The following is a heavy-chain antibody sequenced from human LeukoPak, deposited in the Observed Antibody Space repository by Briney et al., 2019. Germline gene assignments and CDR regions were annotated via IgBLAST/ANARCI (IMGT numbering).Heavy chain of an antibody. Sequence: PSETLSLTCTVSGGSISSGGYYWSWIRQPPGKGLEWIGYIYHSGSTYYNPSLKSRVTISVDRSKNQFSLKLSSVTAADTAVYYCASAEPRGSNWYPYWGQGTLVTVSS. D-gene: IGHD6-13*01. J-gene: IGHJ4*02. V-gene: IGHV4-30-2*01. CDR3: ASAEPRGSNWYPY. CDR1: GGSISSGGYY. CDR2: IYHSGST.